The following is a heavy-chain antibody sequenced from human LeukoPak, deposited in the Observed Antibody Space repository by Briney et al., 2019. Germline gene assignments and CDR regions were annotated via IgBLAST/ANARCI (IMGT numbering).Heavy chain of an antibody. CDR3: ARILGDVTIFGVVNNYFDY. Sequence: SETLSLTCTVSGGSISSYYWSWMRQPPGKGLEWIGYIYYSGSTNYNPSLKSRVTISVDTSKNQFSLKLSSVTAADTAVYYCARILGDVTIFGVVNNYFDYWGQGTLVTVSS. J-gene: IGHJ4*02. D-gene: IGHD3-3*01. CDR2: IYYSGST. V-gene: IGHV4-59*01. CDR1: GGSISSYY.